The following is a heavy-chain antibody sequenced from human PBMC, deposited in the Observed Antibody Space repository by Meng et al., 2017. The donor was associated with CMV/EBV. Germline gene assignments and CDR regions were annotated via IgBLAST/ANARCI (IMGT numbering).Heavy chain of an antibody. Sequence: QLQLQESGPGLVTPSXXLSLTCTVSGGSISSSSYYWGWIRQPPGKGLEWIGSIYYSGSTYYNPSLKSRVTISVDTSKNQFSLKLSSVTAADTAVYYCARGGSFWCWGQGTLVTVSS. V-gene: IGHV4-39*07. CDR2: IYYSGST. D-gene: IGHD3-3*01. J-gene: IGHJ4*02. CDR3: ARGGSFWC. CDR1: GGSISSSSYY.